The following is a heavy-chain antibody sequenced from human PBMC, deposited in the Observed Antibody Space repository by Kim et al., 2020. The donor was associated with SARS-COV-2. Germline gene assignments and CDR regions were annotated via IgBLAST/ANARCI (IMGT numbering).Heavy chain of an antibody. D-gene: IGHD3-22*01. V-gene: IGHV3-9*01. Sequence: GGSLRLSCAASGFTFDDYAMHWVRQAPGKGLEWVSGISWNSGSLGYADSVKGRFTISRDNAKNSLYLQMNSLRAEDTALYYCAKAPSDYYDSSGDYNWF. CDR2: ISWNSGSL. J-gene: IGHJ5*01. CDR1: GFTFDDYA. CDR3: AKAPSDYYDSSGDYNWF.